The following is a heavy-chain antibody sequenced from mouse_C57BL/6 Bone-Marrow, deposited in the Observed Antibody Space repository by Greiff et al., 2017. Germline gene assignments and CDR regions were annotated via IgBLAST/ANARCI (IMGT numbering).Heavy chain of an antibody. Sequence: EVKLMESVAELVRPGASVKLSCTASGFNIKNTYMPWVKQRPEQGLEWIGRIDPANGNTKYAPKFQGKATITADTSSNTAYLQLSSLTSEDTAIYYCAGVLLRYYYFDYWGQGTTLTVSS. D-gene: IGHD1-1*01. V-gene: IGHV14-3*01. CDR3: AGVLLRYYYFDY. CDR2: IDPANGNT. J-gene: IGHJ2*01. CDR1: GFNIKNTY.